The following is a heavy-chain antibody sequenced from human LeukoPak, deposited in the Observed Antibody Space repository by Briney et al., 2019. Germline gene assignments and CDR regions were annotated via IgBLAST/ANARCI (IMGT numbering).Heavy chain of an antibody. V-gene: IGHV3-23*01. CDR1: GFSFSSFG. Sequence: GGSLRLSCAASGFSFSSFGMSWVRQAPGKGLEWVSSISGSAGSTYYADSVKGRFTISRDNSKNTLYLQMNSLRAEDTAVYYCATAHLVIPGNMDMVFDYWGQGTLVTVSS. CDR2: ISGSAGST. D-gene: IGHD2-2*01. CDR3: ATAHLVIPGNMDMVFDY. J-gene: IGHJ4*02.